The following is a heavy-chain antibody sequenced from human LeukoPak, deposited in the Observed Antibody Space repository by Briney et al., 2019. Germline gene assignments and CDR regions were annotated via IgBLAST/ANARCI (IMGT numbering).Heavy chain of an antibody. D-gene: IGHD2-8*01. CDR2: IKQDGSET. CDR1: GFTFSSYW. V-gene: IGHV3-7*01. J-gene: IGHJ4*02. Sequence: GGSLRLSCAASGFTFSSYWMSWVRQAPGKGLEWVANIKQDGSETYYVDSVKGRFTISRDNAKNSLYLQMNSLRAEDTAVYYCARVVRDPYCTNGVCPFDYWGQGTLVTVSS. CDR3: ARVVRDPYCTNGVCPFDY.